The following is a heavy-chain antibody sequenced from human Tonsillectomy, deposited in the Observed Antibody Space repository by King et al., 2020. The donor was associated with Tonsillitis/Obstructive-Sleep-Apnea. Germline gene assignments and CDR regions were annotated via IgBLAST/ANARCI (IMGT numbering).Heavy chain of an antibody. CDR1: GYTFTGYY. J-gene: IGHJ4*02. V-gene: IGHV1-2*02. CDR2: INPNSGGT. D-gene: IGHD3-10*01. Sequence: VQLVESGAEVKKPGASVKVSCKASGYTFTGYYMHWVRQAPGQGLEWMGWINPNSGGTNYAQKFQGRVTMTRDTSISTAYMELSRLRSDDKAEYYCARDVGDYYGAGSYTRFDYWGQGTLVTVSS. CDR3: ARDVGDYYGAGSYTRFDY.